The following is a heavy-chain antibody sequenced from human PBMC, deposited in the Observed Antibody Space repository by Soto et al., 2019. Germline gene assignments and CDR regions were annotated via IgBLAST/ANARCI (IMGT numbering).Heavy chain of an antibody. CDR3: VRGGSSDSQVAVDF. J-gene: IGHJ3*01. CDR1: GGILRGEF. Sequence: SEALCLPYGVYGGILRGEFWNWIRQSPGKGLEWIGKVNHNGRNNYNRCLKRRVTISLDMAKTQIYLKLTSVAAAATAVYYCVRGGSSDSQVAVDFWGQGTMVTVS. V-gene: IGHV4-34*01. CDR2: VNHNGRN. D-gene: IGHD6-19*01.